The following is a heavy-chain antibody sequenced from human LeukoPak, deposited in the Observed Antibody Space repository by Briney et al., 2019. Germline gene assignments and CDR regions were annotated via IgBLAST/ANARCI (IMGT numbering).Heavy chain of an antibody. V-gene: IGHV3-23*01. CDR3: ARRAGAYSHPYDY. CDR1: GFTFSNYG. CDR2: FSASGST. Sequence: GGSLRLSCAASGFTFSNYGMDWVRQAPGKGLEWVSAFSASGSTYYADSVKGRFTISRDNSKNTLYLQMNSLRAEDTAVYYCARRAGAYSHPYDYWGQGTLVTVSS. J-gene: IGHJ4*02. D-gene: IGHD4/OR15-4a*01.